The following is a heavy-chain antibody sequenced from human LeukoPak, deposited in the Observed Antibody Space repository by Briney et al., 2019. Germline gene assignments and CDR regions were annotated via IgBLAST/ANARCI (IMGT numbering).Heavy chain of an antibody. V-gene: IGHV3-23*01. D-gene: IGHD6-13*01. Sequence: PGGSLRLSCAASGFTFSSYAMSWVRQAPGKGLERVSAISGSGGSTYYADSVKGRFTISRDNSKNTLYLQMNSLRAEDTAVYYCAKSKSAGVAAAELDYWGQGTLVTVSS. CDR3: AKSKSAGVAAAELDY. CDR2: ISGSGGST. J-gene: IGHJ4*02. CDR1: GFTFSSYA.